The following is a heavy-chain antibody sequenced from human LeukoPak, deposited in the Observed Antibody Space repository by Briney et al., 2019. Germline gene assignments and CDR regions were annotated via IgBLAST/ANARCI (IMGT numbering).Heavy chain of an antibody. CDR1: GGSIRSYY. D-gene: IGHD3-22*01. V-gene: IGHV4-59*01. J-gene: IGHJ4*02. Sequence: SETLSLTCTVSGGSIRSYYWSWIRQPPGKGLEWIGYIYCSGSTNYNPSLKSRVTISVDTSKNQFSLKLSSVTAADTAVYYCARGGGSTDYYDSSGYFWGQGTLVTVSS. CDR3: ARGGGSTDYYDSSGYF. CDR2: IYCSGST.